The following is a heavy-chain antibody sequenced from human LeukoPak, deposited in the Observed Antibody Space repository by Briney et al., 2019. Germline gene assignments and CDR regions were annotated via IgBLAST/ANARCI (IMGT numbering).Heavy chain of an antibody. CDR2: IIPIFGTA. D-gene: IGHD7-27*01. V-gene: IGHV1-69*13. Sequence: GASVKVSCKASGGTFSSYAISWVRQAPGQGLEWMGGIIPIFGTANYAQKFQGRVTITADESTSTAYMELNSLRAEDTAVYYCARDSLGMGWFDPWGQGTLVTVSS. CDR3: ARDSLGMGWFDP. J-gene: IGHJ5*02. CDR1: GGTFSSYA.